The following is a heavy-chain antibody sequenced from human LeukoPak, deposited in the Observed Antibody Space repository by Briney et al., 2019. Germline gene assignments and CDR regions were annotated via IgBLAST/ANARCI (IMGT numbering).Heavy chain of an antibody. Sequence: GRSLRLSCAASGFFFRSYGMHWVRQAPGKGLEWVVVIWNDGSEKYFAESVKGRFTISRDNSNNTLYLQIDTLRAEDTAVYYCAKDTSASIYYMEVWGKGTTVTVSS. V-gene: IGHV3-33*06. J-gene: IGHJ6*03. D-gene: IGHD2-2*01. CDR3: AKDTSASIYYMEV. CDR1: GFFFRSYG. CDR2: IWNDGSEK.